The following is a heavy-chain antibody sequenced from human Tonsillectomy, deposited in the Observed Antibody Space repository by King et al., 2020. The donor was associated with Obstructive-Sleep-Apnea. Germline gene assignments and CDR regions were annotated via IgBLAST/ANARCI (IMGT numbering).Heavy chain of an antibody. CDR2: IRYDGSNT. V-gene: IGHV3-30*02. D-gene: IGHD6-13*01. CDR3: AKAPAAVGTFADY. J-gene: IGHJ4*02. CDR1: GFTFSSYG. Sequence: VQLVESGGGVVQPGGSLRLSCAASGFTFSSYGMHWVRQAPGKGLEWVAFIRYDGSNTYYADSVKGRFTISRDTSKNTLYLQMHSLRTEDTAVFYCAKAPAAVGTFADYWGQGTLVTVSS.